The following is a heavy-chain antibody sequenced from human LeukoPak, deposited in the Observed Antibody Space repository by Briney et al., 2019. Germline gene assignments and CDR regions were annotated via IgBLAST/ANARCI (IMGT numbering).Heavy chain of an antibody. D-gene: IGHD3-10*01. J-gene: IGHJ4*02. V-gene: IGHV3-48*01. Sequence: GGSLRLSCAASGFTFSSYSMNWVRQAPGKGLEWVSYISSSSSTIYYADSVKGRFTISRDNSKNTLYLQMNSLRAEDTAVYYCAKSFRGEVRGVHVYWGQGTLVTVSS. CDR1: GFTFSSYS. CDR2: ISSSSSTI. CDR3: AKSFRGEVRGVHVY.